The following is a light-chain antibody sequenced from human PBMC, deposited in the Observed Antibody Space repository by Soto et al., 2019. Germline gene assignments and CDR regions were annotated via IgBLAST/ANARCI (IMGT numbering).Light chain of an antibody. Sequence: QSVLTQPPSASGSPGQSVTISCTGTSSDVGAYNYVSWYRHHPGKAPKLMIYEVSKRPSGVPDRFSGSKSDNTASLTVSGLQAEDEADYYCTSYAGSNDFVVFGGGTKPAVL. V-gene: IGLV2-8*01. CDR3: TSYAGSNDFVV. J-gene: IGLJ2*01. CDR1: SSDVGAYNY. CDR2: EVS.